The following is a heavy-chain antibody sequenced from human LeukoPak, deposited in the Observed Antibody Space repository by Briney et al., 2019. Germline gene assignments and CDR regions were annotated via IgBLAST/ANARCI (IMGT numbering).Heavy chain of an antibody. CDR1: GFTFRTYA. V-gene: IGHV3-23*01. J-gene: IGHJ4*02. CDR3: AKARRSACSSTSCYPFDY. CDR2: ISGSDGST. Sequence: PGGSPRLSCAASGFTFRTYAMSGVRQAPGKGLEWVSGISGSDGSTYYADSAKGRFTISRDNSKNTVYLQMNSLRAEDTAVYYCAKARRSACSSTSCYPFDYWGQGTLVTVSS. D-gene: IGHD2-2*01.